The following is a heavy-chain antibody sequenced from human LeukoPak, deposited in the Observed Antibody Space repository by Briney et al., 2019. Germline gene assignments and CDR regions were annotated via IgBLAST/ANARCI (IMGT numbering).Heavy chain of an antibody. CDR3: ARGTLGGRYFDWLFTQFDY. D-gene: IGHD3-9*01. CDR2: ISYDGSNK. V-gene: IGHV3-30-3*01. CDR1: GFTFSSYA. Sequence: SGGSLRLSCAASGFTFSSYAMHWVRQAPGKGLEWVAVISYDGSNKYYADSVKGRFTISRDNSKNTLYLQMNSLRAEDTAVYYCARGTLGGRYFDWLFTQFDYWGQGTLVTVSP. J-gene: IGHJ4*02.